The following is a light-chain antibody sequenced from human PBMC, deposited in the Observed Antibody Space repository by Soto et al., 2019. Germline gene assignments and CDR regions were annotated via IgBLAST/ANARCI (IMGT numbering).Light chain of an antibody. CDR2: AAS. Sequence: EIVMTQSPATLSVSPGERATLSCRASQSVSRNLAWYQQKPGQAPRLLIYAASTRATGVPARFSGSGSGTEFTLTISSLQSEDFAVYYCQQYTNWPPLTFGGGTKVDIK. CDR1: QSVSRN. CDR3: QQYTNWPPLT. J-gene: IGKJ4*01. V-gene: IGKV3-15*01.